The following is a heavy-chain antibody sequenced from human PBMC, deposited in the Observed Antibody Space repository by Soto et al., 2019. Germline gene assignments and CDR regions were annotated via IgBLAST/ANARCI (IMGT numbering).Heavy chain of an antibody. J-gene: IGHJ4*02. D-gene: IGHD3-3*01. CDR3: AGVYYGGTSVNNH. Sequence: GGSLRLSCAVSGFTFTSYALSWVRQAPGEGLEWVAATSYDGSNKYYADSVKGRFIISRDNSKNTLDLQMNTLRPEDTAMYYCAGVYYGGTSVNNHWGQGTPVTVSS. CDR1: GFTFTSYA. V-gene: IGHV3-30*04. CDR2: TSYDGSNK.